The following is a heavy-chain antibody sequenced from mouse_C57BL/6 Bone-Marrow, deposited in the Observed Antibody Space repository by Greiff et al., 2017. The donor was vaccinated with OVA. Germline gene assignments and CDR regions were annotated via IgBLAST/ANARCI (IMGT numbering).Heavy chain of an antibody. Sequence: QVQLQQPGAELVKPGASVKMSCKASGYTFTSYWITWVKQRPGQGLEWIGDIYPGSGSTNYNEKFKSKATLTVDTSSSTAYMQLSSRTSEDSAVYYCARRYCGSSYGYFDVWGTGTPVTVSS. CDR3: ARRYCGSSYGYFDV. CDR2: IYPGSGST. CDR1: GYTFTSYW. J-gene: IGHJ1*03. D-gene: IGHD1-1*01. V-gene: IGHV1-55*01.